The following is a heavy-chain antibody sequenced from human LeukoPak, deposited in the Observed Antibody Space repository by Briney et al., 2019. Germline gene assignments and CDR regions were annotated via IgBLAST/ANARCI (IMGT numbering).Heavy chain of an antibody. CDR2: IYYSGST. CDR3: ARPTHYDSSGAYMNV. Sequence: PSETLSLTCTVSGGSISSSSYYWGWIRQPPGKGLEWIGTIYYSGSTFYNPSLKSRATISGDTSKNQFSLKVISVTAADTAVYYCARPTHYDSSGAYMNVWGRGTTVTVSS. J-gene: IGHJ6*03. CDR1: GGSISSSSYY. D-gene: IGHD3-22*01. V-gene: IGHV4-39*01.